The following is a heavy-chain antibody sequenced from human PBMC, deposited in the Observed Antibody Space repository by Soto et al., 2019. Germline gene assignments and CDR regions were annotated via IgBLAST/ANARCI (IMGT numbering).Heavy chain of an antibody. D-gene: IGHD5-12*01. V-gene: IGHV3-7*03. J-gene: IGHJ4*02. CDR2: INQEGRES. CDR3: ARDHDEDFGYDLDYFDF. Sequence: GGSLRLSCVASGFSLRSYWMMWVRQAPGKGLEWVANINQEGRESHYVDSVKGRFTISRDNAKNSLYLQMDSLRPEDTAFYYCARDHDEDFGYDLDYFDFWGRGTLVTVS. CDR1: GFSLRSYW.